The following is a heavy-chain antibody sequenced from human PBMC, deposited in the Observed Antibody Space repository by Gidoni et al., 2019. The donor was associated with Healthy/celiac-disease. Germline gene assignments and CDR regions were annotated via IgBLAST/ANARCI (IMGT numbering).Heavy chain of an antibody. Sequence: EVQLVESGGGLVKPGRSLRLSCTASGFTFGVHAMSWFRQAPGKGLEWVGFIRSKAYGGTTEYAASVKGRFTISRDDSKSIAYLQMNSLKTEDTAVYYCTRPFSSSWSLYYFDYWGQGTLVTVSS. CDR1: GFTFGVHA. CDR3: TRPFSSSWSLYYFDY. D-gene: IGHD6-13*01. CDR2: IRSKAYGGTT. V-gene: IGHV3-49*05. J-gene: IGHJ4*02.